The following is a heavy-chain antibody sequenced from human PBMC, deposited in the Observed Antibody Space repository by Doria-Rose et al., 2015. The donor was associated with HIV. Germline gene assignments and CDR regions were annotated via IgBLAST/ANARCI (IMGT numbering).Heavy chain of an antibody. CDR3: ARMGSYRELDY. CDR1: GASVSSRGYY. V-gene: IGHV4-31*03. D-gene: IGHD3-3*01. CDR2: TYYTGTS. Sequence: LVKPSETLSLTCSVSGASVSSRGYYWNWIRQVPGKGLESLGYTYYTGTSDYSPSLKSRLNMAVDTSKNQFSLKLSFVTVADTAAYYCARMGSYRELDYWGQGALVIVSA. J-gene: IGHJ4*02.